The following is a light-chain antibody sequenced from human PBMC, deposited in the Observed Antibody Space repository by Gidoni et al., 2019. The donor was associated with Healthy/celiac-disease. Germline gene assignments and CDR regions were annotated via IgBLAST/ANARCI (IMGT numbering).Light chain of an antibody. V-gene: IGKV3-11*01. CDR2: DAS. CDR1: QSVSSY. Sequence: EIVLTQSPATLSLSPGERATLSCRASQSVSSYLAWYQQKPGQAPRLLIHDASNRATGIPARFSGSGSGTDFTLTISSLEPEDFAVYYCQQRSNWPYTFXQXTKLEIK. CDR3: QQRSNWPYT. J-gene: IGKJ2*01.